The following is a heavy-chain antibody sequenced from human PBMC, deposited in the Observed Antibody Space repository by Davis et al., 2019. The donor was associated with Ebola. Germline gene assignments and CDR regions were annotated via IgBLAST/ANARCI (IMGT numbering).Heavy chain of an antibody. V-gene: IGHV6-1*01. CDR1: GDSVFGKNGA. CDR2: TYYTSKWHN. Sequence: HSQTLSLTCAISGDSVFGKNGAWNWIRQSPSRGLEWLGRTYYTSKWHNDYGESVKSRITINPDTSKNQLSLQLNSVTPEDTAVYYCVRGWGRSGLDVCGQGTTVTVSS. J-gene: IGHJ6*02. D-gene: IGHD3-16*01. CDR3: VRGWGRSGLDV.